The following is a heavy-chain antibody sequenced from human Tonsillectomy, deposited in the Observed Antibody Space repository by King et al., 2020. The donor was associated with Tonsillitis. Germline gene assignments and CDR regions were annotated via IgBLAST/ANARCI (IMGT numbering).Heavy chain of an antibody. CDR3: ARGGSHYGLDV. J-gene: IGHJ6*02. CDR2: IDFSGDT. V-gene: IGHV4-31*03. Sequence: QVQLQESGPGLVKASQTLSLTCTVSGCSISSDGYFWSWIRQHPGKGLEGIGYIDFSGDTYSNPYLKSRVIISVDTSKNQFSLKLNSVTAQATAVYYCARGGSHYGLDVWGQGTTVIVSS. D-gene: IGHD1-26*01. CDR1: GCSISSDGYF.